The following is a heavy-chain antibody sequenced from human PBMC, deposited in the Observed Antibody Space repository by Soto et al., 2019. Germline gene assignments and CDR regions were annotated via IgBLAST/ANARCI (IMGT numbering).Heavy chain of an antibody. D-gene: IGHD3-10*01. CDR3: ARDPSNYYGSGTNRSDFDY. CDR2: IIPILGIA. CDR1: GVTFSSYT. V-gene: IGHV1-69*04. Sequence: GASVKVSCKASGVTFSSYTISWVRQAPGQGLEWMGRIIPILGIANYAQKFQGRVTITADKSTSTAYMELSSLRSEDTAVYYCARDPSNYYGSGTNRSDFDYWGQGTLVTVSS. J-gene: IGHJ4*02.